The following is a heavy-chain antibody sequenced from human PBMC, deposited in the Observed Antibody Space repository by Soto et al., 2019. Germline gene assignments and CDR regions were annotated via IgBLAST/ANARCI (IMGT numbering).Heavy chain of an antibody. CDR2: IYYSGST. D-gene: IGHD5-12*01. CDR3: ARKFDTASGYEPYYYYGMDV. V-gene: IGHV4-31*03. J-gene: IGHJ6*02. Sequence: SETLSLTCTVSGGSISSSSYYWGWIRQPPGKGLEWIGYIYYSGSTYYNPSLKSRVTISVDTSKNQFSLKLSSVTAADTAVYYCARKFDTASGYEPYYYYGMDVWGQGTTVTVSS. CDR1: GGSISSSSYY.